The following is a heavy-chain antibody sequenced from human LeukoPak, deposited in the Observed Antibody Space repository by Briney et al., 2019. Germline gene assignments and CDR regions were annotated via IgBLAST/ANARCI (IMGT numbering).Heavy chain of an antibody. J-gene: IGHJ4*02. D-gene: IGHD3-22*01. V-gene: IGHV1-69*13. Sequence: VASVKVSCKASGGTFSSYAISWVRQAPGQGLEWMGGIIPIFGTANYAQKFQGRVTITADESTSTAYMELSSLRSEDTPVYYCARGYYYDSSGYSFDYWGQGTLVTVSS. CDR2: IIPIFGTA. CDR1: GGTFSSYA. CDR3: ARGYYYDSSGYSFDY.